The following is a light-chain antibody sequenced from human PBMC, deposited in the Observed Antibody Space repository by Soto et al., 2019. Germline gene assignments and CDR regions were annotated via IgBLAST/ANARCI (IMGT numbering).Light chain of an antibody. V-gene: IGKV1-9*01. CDR2: DAS. CDR3: QQVNSFPFT. J-gene: IGKJ4*01. CDR1: QDIRTY. Sequence: DIQLTQSPSFLSASVGDRVTITCRASQDIRTYFAWYQQKPGKAPKLLIYDASTLQSGVPSRFSGSESGTEFTLTISSLQPEDFATYYCQQVNSFPFTFGGGTKVDI.